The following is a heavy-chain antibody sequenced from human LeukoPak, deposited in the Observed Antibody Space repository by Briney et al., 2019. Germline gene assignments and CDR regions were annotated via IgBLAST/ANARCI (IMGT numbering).Heavy chain of an antibody. V-gene: IGHV4-59*01. CDR1: GGSISSYY. D-gene: IGHD3-16*01. J-gene: IGHJ4*02. CDR3: ARAITIGGLFDY. CDR2: IYYTGNT. Sequence: PSETLSLTCIVSGGSISSYYWSWIRQPPGKGLEWIGYIYYTGNTIYNPSLKSRVTISVDTSKNQFSLKLSSVTAADTAVYYCARAITIGGLFDYWGQGTLVTVSS.